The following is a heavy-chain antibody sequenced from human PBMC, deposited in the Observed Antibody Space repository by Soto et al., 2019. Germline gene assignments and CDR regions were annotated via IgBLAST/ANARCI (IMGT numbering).Heavy chain of an antibody. CDR1: GYTFTGYY. Sequence: ASVKVSCKASGYTFTGYYMHWVRQAPGQGLEWMGWINPNSGGTNYAQKFQGWVTMTRDTSISTAYMERSRLRSDDTAVYYCARAGRGRRLWFGELTSPIQAFDIWGQGTMVTVSS. V-gene: IGHV1-2*04. CDR2: INPNSGGT. D-gene: IGHD3-10*01. CDR3: ARAGRGRRLWFGELTSPIQAFDI. J-gene: IGHJ3*02.